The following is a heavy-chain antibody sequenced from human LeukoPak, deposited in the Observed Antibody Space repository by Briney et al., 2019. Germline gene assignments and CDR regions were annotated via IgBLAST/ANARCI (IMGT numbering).Heavy chain of an antibody. V-gene: IGHV1-18*01. CDR2: VSSYNGDT. J-gene: IGHJ3*02. D-gene: IGHD3-10*01. CDR1: GYTFNNYG. CDR3: ARSLTIREGDAFDI. Sequence: GASVRVSCKASGYTFNNYGISWVRQAPGQGLEWVGWVSSYNGDTNYAQRFQGRVTMTTDTSTSTAYMELRSLRSDDTAVYYCARSLTIREGDAFDIWGQGTMVTVSS.